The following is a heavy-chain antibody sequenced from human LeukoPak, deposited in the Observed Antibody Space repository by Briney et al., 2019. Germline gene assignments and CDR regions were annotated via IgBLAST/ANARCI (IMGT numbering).Heavy chain of an antibody. CDR2: MNKDGSEI. CDR3: ARDDSGPDY. Sequence: GGSLRLSCAASVFTLCSYWVSWVRQAPGRGLEWVANMNKDGSEIYYVGSVKGRLTNSRNNAENSQYLQMNSRRAEDTAVYYCARDDSGPDYWGQRTLVTVSS. CDR1: VFTLCSYW. D-gene: IGHD2-15*01. J-gene: IGHJ4*02. V-gene: IGHV3-7*01.